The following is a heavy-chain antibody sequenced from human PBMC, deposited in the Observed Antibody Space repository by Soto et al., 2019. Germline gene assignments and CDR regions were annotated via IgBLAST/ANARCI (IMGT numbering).Heavy chain of an antibody. D-gene: IGHD4-17*01. J-gene: IGHJ6*02. V-gene: IGHV3-48*03. CDR3: ARGTTVTTVAMDV. CDR2: ISSSGSTI. Sequence: EVQLVESGGGLVQPGGSLRLSCAASGFTFSSYEMNWVRQAPGKGLEWVSYISSSGSTIYYADSVKGRFTISRDNAKNSLYLQMNSLRAEDTAVYYCARGTTVTTVAMDVWGQGTTVTVSS. CDR1: GFTFSSYE.